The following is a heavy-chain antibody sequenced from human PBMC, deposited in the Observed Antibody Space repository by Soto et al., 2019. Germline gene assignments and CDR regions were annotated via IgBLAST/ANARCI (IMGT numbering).Heavy chain of an antibody. Sequence: QVQLVESGGGVVQPGRSLRLSCAASGFTFSSYGMHWVRQAPGKGLEWVAVIWYDGSNKYYADSVKGRFTISRDNSKNTLYPQMNSLKAEDTAVYYGARGSSSGGFDYWGQGTMVTVSS. CDR2: IWYDGSNK. V-gene: IGHV3-33*01. J-gene: IGHJ4*02. D-gene: IGHD2-15*01. CDR1: GFTFSSYG. CDR3: ARGSSSGGFDY.